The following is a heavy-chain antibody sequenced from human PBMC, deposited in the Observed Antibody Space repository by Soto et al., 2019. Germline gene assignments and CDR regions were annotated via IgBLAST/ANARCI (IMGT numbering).Heavy chain of an antibody. V-gene: IGHV4-34*01. CDR2: INHSGST. Sequence: SETLSLTCAGYGGSFSGYYWSWIRQPPGKGLEWIGEINHSGSTNYNPSLKSRVTISVDTSKNQFSLKLSSVTAADTAVYYCARRLITIFGVVLTYGMDVWGKGTTVTVSS. D-gene: IGHD3-3*01. CDR1: GGSFSGYY. CDR3: ARRLITIFGVVLTYGMDV. J-gene: IGHJ6*04.